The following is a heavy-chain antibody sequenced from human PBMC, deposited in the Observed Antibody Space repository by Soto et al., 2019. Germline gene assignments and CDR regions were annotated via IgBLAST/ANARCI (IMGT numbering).Heavy chain of an antibody. J-gene: IGHJ5*02. CDR2: IYYSGST. CDR1: GGSISSSSYY. V-gene: IGHV4-39*01. Sequence: QLQLQESGPGLVKPSETLSLTCTVSGGSISSSSYYWGWIRQPPGKGLEWIGSIYYSGSTYYNPSLKSRVTISVDTSKNQFSLKLSSVTAADTAVYYCARQGVRSSPREPGLHRWFDPWGQGTLVTVSS. D-gene: IGHD3-10*01. CDR3: ARQGVRSSPREPGLHRWFDP.